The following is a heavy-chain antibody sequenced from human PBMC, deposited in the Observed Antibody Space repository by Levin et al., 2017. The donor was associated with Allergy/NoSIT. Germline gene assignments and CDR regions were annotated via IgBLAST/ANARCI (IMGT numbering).Heavy chain of an antibody. CDR1: GYTFTSYD. CDR2: LTPNNGKT. D-gene: IGHD6-13*01. Sequence: GESLKISCEASGYTFTSYDVNWVRQAPGQGLEWMGWLTPNNGKTGYAQKFQGRVTMTRNTSIRTAYMELRSLRSEDTAVYYCARGSNMAAAGSWNGMDVWGQGTTVIVSS. CDR3: ARGSNMAAAGSWNGMDV. J-gene: IGHJ6*02. V-gene: IGHV1-8*01.